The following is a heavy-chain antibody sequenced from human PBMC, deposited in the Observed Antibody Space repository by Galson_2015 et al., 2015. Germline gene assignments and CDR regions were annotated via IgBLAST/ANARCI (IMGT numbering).Heavy chain of an antibody. Sequence: SLRLSCAASGFIVSSSYMSWVRQAPGKGLEWVSVIFSGGNTYYADSVEGRFTISRDNFKNSMYLQMNSLRAEDTAMYFCARHYSGSYYHFDYWGQGTLVTVSS. CDR2: IFSGGNT. CDR3: ARHYSGSYYHFDY. V-gene: IGHV3-53*01. J-gene: IGHJ4*02. D-gene: IGHD1-26*01. CDR1: GFIVSSSY.